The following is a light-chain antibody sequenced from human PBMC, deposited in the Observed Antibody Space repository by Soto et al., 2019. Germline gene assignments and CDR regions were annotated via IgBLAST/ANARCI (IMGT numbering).Light chain of an antibody. J-gene: IGKJ5*01. CDR2: GAS. CDR1: QSVSTS. Sequence: EIVMTQSPATLSVSPGERATLSCRASQSVSTSLVWYQQKPGQGPRLLIYGASIRATGIPDRFSGSGSGTEFTLTISSLQSEDFAVYYCQQYNNWPPVTFGQGTRLEIK. V-gene: IGKV3-15*01. CDR3: QQYNNWPPVT.